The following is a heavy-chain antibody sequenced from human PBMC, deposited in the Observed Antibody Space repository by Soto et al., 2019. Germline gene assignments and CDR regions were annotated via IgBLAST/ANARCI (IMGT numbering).Heavy chain of an antibody. D-gene: IGHD3-10*01. J-gene: IGHJ6*02. CDR1: GFTFSNAW. CDR2: IKSKTDGGTT. V-gene: IGHV3-15*01. CDR3: TTTYGSGSYWGYYGMDV. Sequence: EVQLVESGGGLVKPGGSLRLSCAASGFTFSNAWMTWVRQAPGKGLEWVGRIKSKTDGGTTDYAAPVKGRFTISRDDSKNPLYLQMNSLKTEDTAVYYCTTTYGSGSYWGYYGMDVWGQGTTVTVSS.